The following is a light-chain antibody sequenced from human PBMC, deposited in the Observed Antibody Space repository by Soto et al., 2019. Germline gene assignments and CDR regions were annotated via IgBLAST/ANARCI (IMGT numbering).Light chain of an antibody. CDR1: TSNIGSDT. CDR2: RNT. CDR3: ASWDDSLDVVF. V-gene: IGLV1-44*01. J-gene: IGLJ2*01. Sequence: QSVLTQPPSASGTPGQRVTISCSGSTSNIGSDTVNWYQQLPGTAPKLLIYRNTQRPSGVPDRFSGSKSGASASLAISGLQSEDEADYYCASWDDSLDVVFFGGGPKLTVL.